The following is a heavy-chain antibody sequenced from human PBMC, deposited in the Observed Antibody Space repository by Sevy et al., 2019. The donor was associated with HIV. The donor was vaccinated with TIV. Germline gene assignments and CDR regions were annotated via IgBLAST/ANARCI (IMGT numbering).Heavy chain of an antibody. J-gene: IGHJ1*01. V-gene: IGHV3-30*09. CDR2: VSYGGSNT. CDR1: GFTFRSFS. Sequence: GGSLRLSCAASGFTFRSFSMHWVRQAPGKWLEWVTTVSYGGSNTYYANSVKGRFAVFSDNSSNLLILQMNNLRTDVTSVDYCALERLSSDVAEDFQDWGQGTPVTVSS. D-gene: IGHD1-1*01. CDR3: ALERLSSDVAEDFQD.